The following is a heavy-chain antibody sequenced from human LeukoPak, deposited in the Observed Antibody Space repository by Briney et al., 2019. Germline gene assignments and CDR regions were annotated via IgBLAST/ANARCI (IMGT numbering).Heavy chain of an antibody. CDR2: ISAYNGNT. CDR1: GYTFTGYY. V-gene: IGHV1-18*04. Sequence: ASVKVSCKASGYTFTGYYMHWVRQATGQGLEWMGWISAYNGNTNYAQKLQGRVTMTTDTSTSTAYMELRSLRSDDTAVYYCARVWGYSYGYGMDVWGQGTTVTVSS. D-gene: IGHD5-18*01. CDR3: ARVWGYSYGYGMDV. J-gene: IGHJ6*02.